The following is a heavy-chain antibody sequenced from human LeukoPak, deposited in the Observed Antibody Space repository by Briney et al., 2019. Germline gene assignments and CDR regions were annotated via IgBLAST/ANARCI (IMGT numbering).Heavy chain of an antibody. CDR3: ARDRDFWSGYSVLAPFDY. D-gene: IGHD3-3*01. CDR2: IIPILGIA. CDR1: GGTFISYA. Sequence: SVKVSCKASGGTFISYAISWVRQAPGQGLEWMGRIIPILGIANYAQKFQGRVTITADKSTSTAYMELSSLRSEDTAVYYCARDRDFWSGYSVLAPFDYWGQGTLVTVSS. V-gene: IGHV1-69*04. J-gene: IGHJ4*02.